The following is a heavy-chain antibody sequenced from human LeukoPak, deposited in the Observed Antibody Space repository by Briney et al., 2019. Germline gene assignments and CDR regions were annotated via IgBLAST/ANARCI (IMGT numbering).Heavy chain of an antibody. CDR1: GYSISSGYY. Sequence: SETLSLTCAVSGYSISSGYYWGWIRQPPGKGLEWIGSIYHSGSTYYSPSLKSRVTISVDTSKNQFSLKLSSVTAADTAVYYCAREGGSAVAGYLFDYWGQGTLVTASS. CDR3: AREGGSAVAGYLFDY. CDR2: IYHSGST. D-gene: IGHD6-19*01. J-gene: IGHJ4*02. V-gene: IGHV4-38-2*02.